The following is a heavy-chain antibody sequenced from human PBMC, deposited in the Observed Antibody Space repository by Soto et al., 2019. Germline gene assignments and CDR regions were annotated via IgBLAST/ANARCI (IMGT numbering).Heavy chain of an antibody. D-gene: IGHD2-15*01. CDR3: ARGPDCGSGGCYQPEVY. J-gene: IGHJ4*02. Sequence: EVQLVESGGGLVQPGGSLRLSCEASGFTFSGYWMHWVRQAPGKGLVWVSRINMDGSSTSYADSVKGRFTISRDNTKYTVYLQMNSLRVEDTAVYYCARGPDCGSGGCYQPEVYGGRGTLVSVSS. V-gene: IGHV3-74*01. CDR2: INMDGSST. CDR1: GFTFSGYW.